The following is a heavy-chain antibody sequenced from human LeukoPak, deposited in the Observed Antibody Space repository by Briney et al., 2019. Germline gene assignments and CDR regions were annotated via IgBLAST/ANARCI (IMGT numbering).Heavy chain of an antibody. Sequence: GGSLRLSCAASGFTFSNYAMTWVRQAPGKGLEWVSSISGGPVYYVDSVKGRFTISRDNSKNTLFLRMNSLRAEDTAIYYCAKDSYSHNGIFDALDIWGQGTMVTVSS. CDR3: AKDSYSHNGIFDALDI. CDR1: GFTFSNYA. CDR2: ISGGPV. V-gene: IGHV3-23*01. J-gene: IGHJ3*02. D-gene: IGHD2-8*01.